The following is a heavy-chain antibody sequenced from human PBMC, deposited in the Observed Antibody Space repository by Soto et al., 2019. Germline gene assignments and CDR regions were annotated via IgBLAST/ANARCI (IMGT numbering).Heavy chain of an antibody. V-gene: IGHV1-18*01. CDR2: ISPYNGNT. CDR3: ARGIGGYFGVDYYYGMDV. Sequence: QVQLVQSGAEVKKPGASVKVSCKASGYTFTSYGISWVRQAPGQGLEWMGWISPYNGNTNYAQKLQGRVTMTTDTSTRSAYMELRSLRSDDTAGYYCARGIGGYFGVDYYYGMDVWGQGTTVTVSS. D-gene: IGHD3-16*01. J-gene: IGHJ6*02. CDR1: GYTFTSYG.